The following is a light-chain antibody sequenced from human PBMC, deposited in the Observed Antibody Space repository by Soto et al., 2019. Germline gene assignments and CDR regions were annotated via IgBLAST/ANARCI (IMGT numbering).Light chain of an antibody. J-gene: IGKJ3*01. CDR2: RAF. CDR3: QYYGNSPLFP. Sequence: EIVLTQSPGTLSLSPGERATLSCRASQSVNSDSLAWYQQKPGQGPRLLMYRAFSRATGIPDRFSGSGSGTEFTLTISRLEPEDFTVYYCQYYGNSPLFPFGPGTKVDIX. CDR1: QSVNSDS. V-gene: IGKV3-20*01.